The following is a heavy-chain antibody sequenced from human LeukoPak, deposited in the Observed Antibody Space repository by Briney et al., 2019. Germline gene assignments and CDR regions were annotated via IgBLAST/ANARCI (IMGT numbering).Heavy chain of an antibody. CDR1: GFTFSSYA. V-gene: IGHV3-21*01. Sequence: GESLRLSRAASGFTFSSYAMSWVRQAPGKGLEWVSSISSSSSYIYYADSVKGRFTISRDNAKNSLYLQMNSLRAEDTAVYYCARETWNTNEYYFDYWGQGTLVTVSS. D-gene: IGHD1/OR15-1a*01. J-gene: IGHJ4*02. CDR3: ARETWNTNEYYFDY. CDR2: ISSSSSYI.